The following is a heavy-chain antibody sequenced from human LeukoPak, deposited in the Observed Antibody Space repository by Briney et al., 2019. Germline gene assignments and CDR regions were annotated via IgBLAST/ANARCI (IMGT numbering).Heavy chain of an antibody. J-gene: IGHJ4*02. CDR3: ARDGGGSDC. Sequence: PSETLSLTCAVSGGSITSTNLWNWVRQPPGKGPEWIGQIHHSGSTNYNPSLKSRVTISVDKSNNQFSLKLRSVTAADTAVYYCARDGGGSDCWGQGTLVTVSS. D-gene: IGHD2-15*01. V-gene: IGHV4-4*02. CDR2: IHHSGST. CDR1: GGSITSTNL.